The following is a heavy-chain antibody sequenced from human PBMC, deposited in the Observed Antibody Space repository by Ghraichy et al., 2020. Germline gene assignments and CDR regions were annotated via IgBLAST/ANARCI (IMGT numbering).Heavy chain of an antibody. D-gene: IGHD4-17*01. V-gene: IGHV1-69*04. CDR3: SKAARDYGDLDQ. CDR2: IIPVLGIT. J-gene: IGHJ4*02. Sequence: SVKVSCKASGGTFSSSAISWVRQAPGQGLEWMGRIIPVLGITDYAQKFQGRVTITADTSTSTAYMELGSLRSEDTAVYYCSKAARDYGDLDQWGQGTLVTVSS. CDR1: GGTFSSSA.